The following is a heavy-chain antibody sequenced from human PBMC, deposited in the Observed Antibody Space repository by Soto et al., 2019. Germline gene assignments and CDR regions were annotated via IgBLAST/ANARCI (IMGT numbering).Heavy chain of an antibody. D-gene: IGHD6-19*01. J-gene: IGHJ5*02. V-gene: IGHV3-23*01. CDR1: GFTFSSYA. Sequence: PGGSLRLSCAASGFTFSSYAMSWVRQAPGKGLEWVSAISGSGGSTYYADSVKGRFTISRDNSKNTLYLQMNSLRAEDTAVYYCAKDNGYSSGWYGTPYNWFDPWGQGTLVTVSS. CDR2: ISGSGGST. CDR3: AKDNGYSSGWYGTPYNWFDP.